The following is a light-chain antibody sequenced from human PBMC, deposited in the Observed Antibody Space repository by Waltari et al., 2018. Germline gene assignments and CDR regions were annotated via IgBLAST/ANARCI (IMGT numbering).Light chain of an antibody. CDR3: QQYDTSLGFA. J-gene: IGKJ3*01. CDR1: RTVSSNF. Sequence: EIVLTQSPGTLSLSPGERAALSCRASRTVSSNFLAWYQQRPGQAPRLLIYGASSRATGIPDRFSGSGSGTEFTLTISRLDPEDFAVYYCQQYDTSLGFAFGPGTKVEIK. V-gene: IGKV3-20*01. CDR2: GAS.